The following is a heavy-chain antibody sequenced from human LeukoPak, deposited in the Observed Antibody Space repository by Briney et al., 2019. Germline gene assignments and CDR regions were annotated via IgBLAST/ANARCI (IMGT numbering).Heavy chain of an antibody. V-gene: IGHV1-69*13. J-gene: IGHJ6*02. CDR2: IIPIFGTA. Sequence: SVKVSCKASGGTFSSYAISWVRQAPGQGLEWMGGIIPIFGTANYAQKFQGRVTITADESTSTAYMELSSLRSEDTAVYYCARVLWSVNYYYYGMDVWGQGTTVTVSS. CDR1: GGTFSSYA. CDR3: ARVLWSVNYYYYGMDV. D-gene: IGHD3-3*01.